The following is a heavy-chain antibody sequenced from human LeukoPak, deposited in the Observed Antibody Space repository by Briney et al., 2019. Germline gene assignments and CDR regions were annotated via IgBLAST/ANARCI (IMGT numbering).Heavy chain of an antibody. CDR3: AGNYYGSGSYYTEDRY. J-gene: IGHJ4*02. CDR2: IYTSGST. D-gene: IGHD3-10*01. Sequence: SETLSLTCTVSGGSISSGSYYWSWIRQPAGKGLEWIGRIYTSGSTNYNPSLKSRVTISLDTSKNQFSLKMSSVTAADTAVYYCAGNYYGSGSYYTEDRYWGQGTLVTVSS. CDR1: GGSISSGSYY. V-gene: IGHV4-61*02.